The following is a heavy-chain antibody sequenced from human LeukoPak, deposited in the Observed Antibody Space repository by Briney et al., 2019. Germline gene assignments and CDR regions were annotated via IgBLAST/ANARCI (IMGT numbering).Heavy chain of an antibody. V-gene: IGHV3-74*01. J-gene: IGHJ4*02. Sequence: PGGSLRLSCAASGFTFSGYWTHWVRQAPGKGLMWVSCINNDGTGTSYADSVKGRFTISRDNAKNTLFLQMNSLRAEDTAVYYCARDSGGYATDYWGQGTLVTVSS. CDR2: INNDGTGT. CDR3: ARDSGGYATDY. D-gene: IGHD5-12*01. CDR1: GFTFSGYW.